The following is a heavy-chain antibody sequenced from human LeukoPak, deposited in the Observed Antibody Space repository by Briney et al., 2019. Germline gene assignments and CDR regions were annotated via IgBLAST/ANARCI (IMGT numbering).Heavy chain of an antibody. CDR2: IYHSGST. D-gene: IGHD3-22*01. CDR1: GGSISSSNW. CDR3: ARIYYDSSGYYFDY. Sequence: PSGTLSLTCAVSGGSISSSNWWSWVRQPPGKGLEWIGEIYHSGSTNYNPSLKSRVTISVDTSKNQFSLKLSSVTAADTAVYYCARIYYDSSGYYFDYWGQGTLVTVSS. V-gene: IGHV4-4*02. J-gene: IGHJ4*02.